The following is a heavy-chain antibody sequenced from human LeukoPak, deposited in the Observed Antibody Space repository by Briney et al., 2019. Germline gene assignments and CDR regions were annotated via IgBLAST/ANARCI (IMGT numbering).Heavy chain of an antibody. CDR3: ARLADGHKNSPWFDP. Sequence: SETLSLTCTVSGGSISSSSYYWGWIRQPPGKGLEWIGSIYYSGSTYYNPSLKSRVTISVDTSKNQFSLKRSSVTAADTAVYYCARLADGHKNSPWFDPWGQGTLVTVSS. D-gene: IGHD5-24*01. CDR1: GGSISSSSYY. J-gene: IGHJ5*02. V-gene: IGHV4-39*01. CDR2: IYYSGST.